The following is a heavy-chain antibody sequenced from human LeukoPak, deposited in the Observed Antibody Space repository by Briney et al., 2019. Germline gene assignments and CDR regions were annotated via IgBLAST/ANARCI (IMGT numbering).Heavy chain of an antibody. V-gene: IGHV3-21*01. CDR1: GFTFSNYS. CDR3: ARKNGLDY. J-gene: IGHJ4*02. CDR2: ISSSSSYI. Sequence: PGGSLRLSCTASGFTFSNYSMNWVRQAPGKGLEWVSSISSSSSYIHYADSVKGRFTISRDNAKNSLYLQMNSLRAEDTAVYYCARKNGLDYWGQGTLVTVSS.